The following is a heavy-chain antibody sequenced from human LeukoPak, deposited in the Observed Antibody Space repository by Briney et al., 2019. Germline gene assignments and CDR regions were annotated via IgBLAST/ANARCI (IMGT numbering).Heavy chain of an antibody. V-gene: IGHV3-33*01. D-gene: IGHD3-22*01. CDR1: GFSFSSYG. CDR2: IWYDGSNE. CDR3: ARGSNSGYSIDY. Sequence: PGGSLRLSCAVSGFSFSSYGMQWVRQAPGKGLEWVAVIWYDGSNENYADSVKGRFTISRDNSKNTLYLQMNSLRAEDTAVYFCARGSNSGYSIDYWGQGTLVTVSS. J-gene: IGHJ4*02.